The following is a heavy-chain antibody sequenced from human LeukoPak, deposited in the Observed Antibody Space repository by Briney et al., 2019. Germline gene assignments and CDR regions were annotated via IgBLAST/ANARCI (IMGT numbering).Heavy chain of an antibody. J-gene: IGHJ4*02. Sequence: GGSLRLSCSVSGFTFSSYAMTWVRQAPGKGLEWVSSIDSSSSHIYYSDSVKGRFTISRDNAKSSLDLQMNSLRAEDTAIYYCARGPLMTYCTGASCHHLGYWGQGTLVTVSS. D-gene: IGHD2-8*02. CDR1: GFTFSSYA. V-gene: IGHV3-21*01. CDR2: IDSSSSHI. CDR3: ARGPLMTYCTGASCHHLGY.